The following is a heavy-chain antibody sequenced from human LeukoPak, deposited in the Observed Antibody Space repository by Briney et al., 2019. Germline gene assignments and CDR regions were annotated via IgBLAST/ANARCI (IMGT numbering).Heavy chain of an antibody. J-gene: IGHJ4*02. Sequence: PGGSLRLSCAVSGFTVSSDYMSWVRQAPGKGLEWVSVLYTGGSISYADSVKGRITISRDNSKNTLYLQMNSLRAEDTAVYYCATVSSSSPHYWGQGTLVTVSS. CDR3: ATVSSSSPHY. CDR2: LYTGGSI. D-gene: IGHD6-6*01. CDR1: GFTVSSDY. V-gene: IGHV3-66*02.